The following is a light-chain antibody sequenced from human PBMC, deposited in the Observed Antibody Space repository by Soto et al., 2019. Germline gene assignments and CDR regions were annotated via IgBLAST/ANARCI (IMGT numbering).Light chain of an antibody. CDR2: EAS. CDR1: QSINW. J-gene: IGKJ1*01. CDR3: QHYDTYSPMRT. Sequence: DIQLAQSPSTLSASVGDRLIITCRATQSINWLAWYQQKPGKAPKLLIFEASRLESGVPSRFSGSGSGTEFTLAISSLQTDDCGTDYCQHYDTYSPMRTFGQGNKV. V-gene: IGKV1-5*03.